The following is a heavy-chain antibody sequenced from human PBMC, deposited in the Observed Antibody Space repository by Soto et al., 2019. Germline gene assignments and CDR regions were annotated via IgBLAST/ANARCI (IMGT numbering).Heavy chain of an antibody. D-gene: IGHD5-18*01. CDR1: GGSFSGYY. CDR3: ARGPVDTAMVNFSGYAFPHAFDI. Sequence: PSETLSLTCAVYGGSFSGYYWSWIRQPPGKGQEWIGEINHSGSTNYNPSLKSRVTISVNTSKNQFSLKLSSVTAADTAVYYCARGPVDTAMVNFSGYAFPHAFDIWGQGTMVTDSS. J-gene: IGHJ3*02. CDR2: INHSGST. V-gene: IGHV4-34*01.